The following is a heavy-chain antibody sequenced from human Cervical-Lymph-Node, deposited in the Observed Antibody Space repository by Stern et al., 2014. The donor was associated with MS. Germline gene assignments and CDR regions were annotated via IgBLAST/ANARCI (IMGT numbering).Heavy chain of an antibody. J-gene: IGHJ5*02. CDR3: ALSSETSDRWYSLGYDL. Sequence: VHLVESGAAVTKPGSSVKVSCTASGGTFSKFPSSWVRQAPGQGLEWMGGIFPVFGTPTYAQEFRGRVTITADVSTSTVYMELSSLRSDDTAVYYCALSSETSDRWYSLGYDLWGQGTLVTVSS. CDR2: IFPVFGTP. CDR1: GGTFSKFP. V-gene: IGHV1-69*01. D-gene: IGHD6-13*01.